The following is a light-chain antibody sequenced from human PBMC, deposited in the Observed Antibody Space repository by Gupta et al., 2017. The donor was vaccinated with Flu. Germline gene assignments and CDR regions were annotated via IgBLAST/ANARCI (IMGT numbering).Light chain of an antibody. J-gene: IGKJ4*01. Sequence: EIVLTQSTGTLSSSPGERATLSCRASQSVNSNHLAWYQQKPGQAPRLLISGASSRATGIPDRFSGSGSGTDFTLTISRLEPEDFVVYYCQQYGSAPVTFGGGTKVEIK. CDR3: QQYGSAPVT. CDR1: QSVNSNH. V-gene: IGKV3-20*01. CDR2: GAS.